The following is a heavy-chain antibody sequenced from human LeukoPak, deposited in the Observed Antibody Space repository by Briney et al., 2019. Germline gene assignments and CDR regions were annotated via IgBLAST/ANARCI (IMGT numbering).Heavy chain of an antibody. V-gene: IGHV3-23*01. J-gene: IGHJ3*02. CDR2: ITGSGGTT. D-gene: IGHD6-19*01. Sequence: PGGSLRLSCAASGFTFTSYAMSWVRQAPGKGLEWVSAITGSGGTTYYAASVKGRFTISRDNSKKTLYLQMSSLRAEDTAIYYCAKDWDSRDWYKDAFDIWGQGTMVTVSS. CDR3: AKDWDSRDWYKDAFDI. CDR1: GFTFTSYA.